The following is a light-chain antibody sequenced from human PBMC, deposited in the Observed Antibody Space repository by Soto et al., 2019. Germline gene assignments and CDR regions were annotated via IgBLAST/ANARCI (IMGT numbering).Light chain of an antibody. CDR2: DVN. Sequence: QSALTQPPFVSGSPGQSVAISCTGTSSDVGNSNGVSWYHQPPGTAPKLMIYDVNNRPSGVPDRFSGSKSGNTASLTISGLQAEDEGDYYCSSYTSSSTYVFGTGTKVTVL. CDR3: SSYTSSSTYV. CDR1: SSDVGNSNG. V-gene: IGLV2-18*02. J-gene: IGLJ1*01.